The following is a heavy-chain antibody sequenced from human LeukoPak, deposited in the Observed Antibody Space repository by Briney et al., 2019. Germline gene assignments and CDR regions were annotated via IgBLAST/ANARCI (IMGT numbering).Heavy chain of an antibody. CDR2: ISSSSSYI. Sequence: PGGSLRLSRAASGFTFSSYSMNWVRQAPGKGLEWVSSISSSSSYIYYADSVKGRFTISRDNAKNSLYLQMNSLRAEDTAVYYCAKGDSSGYHNWFDPWGQGTLVTVSS. V-gene: IGHV3-21*01. D-gene: IGHD3-22*01. J-gene: IGHJ5*02. CDR1: GFTFSSYS. CDR3: AKGDSSGYHNWFDP.